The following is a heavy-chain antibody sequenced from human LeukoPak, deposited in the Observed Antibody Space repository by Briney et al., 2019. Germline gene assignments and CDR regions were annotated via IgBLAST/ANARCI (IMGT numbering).Heavy chain of an antibody. CDR3: ARDAQPYYYDSSGYIFDY. Sequence: SETLSLTCAVYGGSFSGYYWSWIRQPPGKGLEWIGSIYYSGSTYYNPSLKSRVTISVDTSKNQFSLKLSSVTAADTAVYYCARDAQPYYYDSSGYIFDYWGQGTLVTVSS. CDR1: GGSFSGYY. D-gene: IGHD3-22*01. V-gene: IGHV4-34*01. CDR2: IYYSGST. J-gene: IGHJ4*02.